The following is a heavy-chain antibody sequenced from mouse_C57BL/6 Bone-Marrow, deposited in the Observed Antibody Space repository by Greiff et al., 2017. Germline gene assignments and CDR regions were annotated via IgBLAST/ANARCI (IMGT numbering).Heavy chain of an antibody. CDR3: ARYATGGAWFAY. CDR2: IRNKANGYTT. D-gene: IGHD4-1*02. Sequence: EVKLQESGGGLVQPGGSLSLSCAASGFTFTDYYMSWVRQPPGKALEWLGFIRNKANGYTTEYSASVKGRFTISRDNSQSILYLQMNALRAEDSATYYCARYATGGAWFAYWGQGTLVTVSA. CDR1: GFTFTDYY. V-gene: IGHV7-3*01. J-gene: IGHJ3*01.